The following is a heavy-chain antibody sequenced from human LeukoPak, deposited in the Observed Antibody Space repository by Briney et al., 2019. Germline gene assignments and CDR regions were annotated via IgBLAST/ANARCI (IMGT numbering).Heavy chain of an antibody. CDR2: INHSGST. V-gene: IGHV4-34*01. J-gene: IGHJ4*02. CDR3: ARRIVPAAMRPFDY. Sequence: SETLSLTCAVYGGSFSGYYWSWIRQPPGKGLEWIGEINHSGSTNYNPSLKSRVTISVDTPKNQFSLKLSSVTAADTAVYYCARRIVPAAMRPFDYWGQGTLVTVSS. CDR1: GGSFSGYY. D-gene: IGHD2-2*01.